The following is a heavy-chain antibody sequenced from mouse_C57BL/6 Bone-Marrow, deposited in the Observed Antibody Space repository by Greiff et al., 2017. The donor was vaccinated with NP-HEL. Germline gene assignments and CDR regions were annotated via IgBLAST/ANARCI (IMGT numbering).Heavy chain of an antibody. J-gene: IGHJ1*03. CDR2: IYPRSGNT. Sequence: QVQLKQSGAELARPGASVKLSCKASGYTFTSYGISWVKQRTGPGLEWIGEIYPRSGNTYYNEKFKGKATLTADKSSSTAYMELRRLTSEDSAVYFCARTYYYGSSHWYFDVWGTGTTVTVSS. CDR1: GYTFTSYG. V-gene: IGHV1-81*01. D-gene: IGHD1-1*01. CDR3: ARTYYYGSSHWYFDV.